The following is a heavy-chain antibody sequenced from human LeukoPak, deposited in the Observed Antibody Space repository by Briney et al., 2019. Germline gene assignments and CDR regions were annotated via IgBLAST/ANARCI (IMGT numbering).Heavy chain of an antibody. CDR2: MFYTGST. V-gene: IGHV4-39*01. D-gene: IGHD2-8*02. Sequence: SETLSLTCTVSGVSIRDNNYYWGWVRQPPGKGLEWIGSMFYTGSTYYNPSLRPRVTLSVDTSKNQLSLNLKSGTAADTAVYFCARLLLGSTVIDYWGQGALVAVSP. CDR3: ARLLLGSTVIDY. J-gene: IGHJ4*02. CDR1: GVSIRDNNYY.